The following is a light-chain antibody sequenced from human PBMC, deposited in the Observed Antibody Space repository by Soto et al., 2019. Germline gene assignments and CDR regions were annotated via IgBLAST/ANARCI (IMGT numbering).Light chain of an antibody. CDR2: EGS. V-gene: IGLV2-14*02. Sequence: QSALTQPASVSGSPGQSITISCTGTSSDVGSYNLVSWYQQHPGKAPKLMIYEGSKRPSGVSDRFSGSKSGNTASLTISGLQAEDEADYYCFSYRISSYVFGTGTKVTVL. J-gene: IGLJ1*01. CDR1: SSDVGSYNL. CDR3: FSYRISSYV.